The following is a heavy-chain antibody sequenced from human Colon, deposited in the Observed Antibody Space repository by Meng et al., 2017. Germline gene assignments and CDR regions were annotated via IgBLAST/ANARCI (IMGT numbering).Heavy chain of an antibody. J-gene: IGHJ4*02. CDR1: GDSVSSHSAA. Sequence: QVQLPQSGPGLVKPSQTLSLTCAISGDSVSSHSAAWNWIRQSPSRGLEWLGRTYYRSKYYNDYALSVKSRITINPDTSKNQFSLQLNSVTPEDTAIYYCARDWGDVRGGFDFWGQGTLVTVSS. D-gene: IGHD3-10*02. V-gene: IGHV6-1*01. CDR3: ARDWGDVRGGFDF. CDR2: TYYRSKYYN.